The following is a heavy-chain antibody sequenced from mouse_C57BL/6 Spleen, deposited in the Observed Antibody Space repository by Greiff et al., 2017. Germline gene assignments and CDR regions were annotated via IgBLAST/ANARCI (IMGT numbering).Heavy chain of an antibody. Sequence: EVMLVESEGGLVQPGSSMKLSCTASGFTFSDYYMAWVRQVPEKGLEWVANINYDGSSTYYLDSLKSRFIISRDNAKNILYLQMSSLKSEDTATYYCARDQGYGSSHWYFDVWGTGTTVTVSS. CDR3: ARDQGYGSSHWYFDV. V-gene: IGHV5-16*01. CDR1: GFTFSDYY. D-gene: IGHD1-1*01. CDR2: INYDGSST. J-gene: IGHJ1*03.